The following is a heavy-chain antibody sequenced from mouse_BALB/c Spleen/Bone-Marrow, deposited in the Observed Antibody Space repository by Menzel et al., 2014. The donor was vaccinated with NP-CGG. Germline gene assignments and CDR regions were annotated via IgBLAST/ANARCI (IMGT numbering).Heavy chain of an antibody. Sequence: VQVVESGGGLVQPGGSRKLSCAASGFTFSSFGMHWVRQAPEKGLEWVAYISRGSSTIYYADTVKGRFTISRDNPKNTLFLQMTSLRSEDTAMYYCARGGNFAWFAYWGQGTLVTVSA. D-gene: IGHD2-1*01. J-gene: IGHJ3*01. CDR2: ISRGSSTI. CDR3: ARGGNFAWFAY. V-gene: IGHV5-17*02. CDR1: GFTFSSFG.